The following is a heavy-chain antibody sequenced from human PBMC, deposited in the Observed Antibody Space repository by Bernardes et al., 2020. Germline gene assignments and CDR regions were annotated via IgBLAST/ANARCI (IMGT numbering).Heavy chain of an antibody. V-gene: IGHV3-23*01. CDR2: ISGSGGTT. CDR3: AKSLESSTYHTSYMDV. J-gene: IGHJ6*03. D-gene: IGHD2-2*01. CDR1: EFTFRIYA. Sequence: GGSLRLSCAASEFTFRIYAMNWVRQTPGKGLEWVADISGSGGTTYYADSVKGRFTISRDNPKNTLYLQMNSLRAEDTAVYYCAKSLESSTYHTSYMDVWGRGTTVTVSS.